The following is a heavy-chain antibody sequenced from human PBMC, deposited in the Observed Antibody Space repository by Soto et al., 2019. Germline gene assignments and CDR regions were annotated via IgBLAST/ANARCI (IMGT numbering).Heavy chain of an antibody. Sequence: QVQLQESGPGLVKPSQTLSLTCTVSGGSISSGGYYWSWIRQHPGKGLEWIGYIYYSGSPYYNPSRKSRVTISVDTSKNQFSLKLRSVTAADTAVYYCASGGYSYGFFDYWGQGTLVTVSS. CDR2: IYYSGSP. CDR3: ASGGYSYGFFDY. D-gene: IGHD5-18*01. CDR1: GGSISSGGYY. V-gene: IGHV4-31*03. J-gene: IGHJ4*02.